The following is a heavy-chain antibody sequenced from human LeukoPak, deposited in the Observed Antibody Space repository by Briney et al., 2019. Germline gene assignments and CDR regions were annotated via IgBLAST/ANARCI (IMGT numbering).Heavy chain of an antibody. Sequence: ASVKVSCKTSGYTFTVYAINWVRQAPGQGLEWMGWISIDTGNPTYVQDFTGRFVFSLDTSVTTAYLQISSLKAEDTAVYYCARRGKSFDFWGQGTLVTVSS. CDR3: ARRGKSFDF. J-gene: IGHJ4*02. CDR1: GYTFTVYA. V-gene: IGHV7-4-1*02. CDR2: ISIDTGNP. D-gene: IGHD3-3*01.